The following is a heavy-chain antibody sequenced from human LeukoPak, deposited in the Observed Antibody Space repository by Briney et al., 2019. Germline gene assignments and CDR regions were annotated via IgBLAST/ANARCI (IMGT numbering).Heavy chain of an antibody. Sequence: SETLSLTCTVSGGSIRNSNCYWGWIRQPPGKGLEWIGSIYYSGSTNYKPSLRSRVTISIDTSKNQFSLKVNSVTAADTAVYYCARHDGSYYTYNFDYWGQGTLVTVSS. J-gene: IGHJ4*02. CDR2: IYYSGST. V-gene: IGHV4-39*01. CDR3: ARHDGSYYTYNFDY. D-gene: IGHD3-22*01. CDR1: GGSIRNSNCY.